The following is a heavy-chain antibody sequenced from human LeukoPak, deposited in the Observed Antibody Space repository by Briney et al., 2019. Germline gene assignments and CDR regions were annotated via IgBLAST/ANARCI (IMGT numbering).Heavy chain of an antibody. CDR2: ISAYNGNT. J-gene: IGHJ6*02. D-gene: IGHD2-15*01. V-gene: IGHV1-18*01. CDR3: ARDSDLGYCSGGSCYLPLYYYYYGMDV. Sequence: ASVTVSCKASGYTFTSYGISWVRQAPGQGLEWIGWISAYNGNTNYAQKLQGRVTMTTDTSTSTAYMELRSLRSDDTAVYYCARDSDLGYCSGGSCYLPLYYYYYGMDVWGQGTTVTVSS. CDR1: GYTFTSYG.